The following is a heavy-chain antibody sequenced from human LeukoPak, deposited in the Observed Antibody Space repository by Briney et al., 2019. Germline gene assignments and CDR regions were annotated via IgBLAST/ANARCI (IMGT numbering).Heavy chain of an antibody. CDR3: ARQLGSGWYGDRNFQH. CDR1: GGSISSSSFY. Sequence: KTSETLSLTCTVSGGSISSSSFYWGWIRQPPGKGLEWIGSIYYSGTTYYKPSLKSRVTISVDRSKNQFSLNLSSVTAADTAVYYCARQLGSGWYGDRNFQHWGQGTLVTVPS. J-gene: IGHJ1*01. CDR2: IYYSGTT. V-gene: IGHV4-39*01. D-gene: IGHD6-19*01.